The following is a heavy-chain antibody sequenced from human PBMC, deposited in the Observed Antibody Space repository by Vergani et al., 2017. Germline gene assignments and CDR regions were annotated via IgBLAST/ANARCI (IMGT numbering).Heavy chain of an antibody. CDR3: ARCRCSSTSCYRLCY. CDR1: GYSFTSYW. J-gene: IGHJ4*02. CDR2: IDPSDSYT. Sequence: EVQLVQSGAEVKKPGESLRISCKGSGYSFTSYWISWVRQMPGKGLEWMGRIDPSDSYTNYSPSFQGHVTISADKSISTAYLQWSSLKASDTAMYYCARCRCSSTSCYRLCYWGQGTLVTVSS. V-gene: IGHV5-10-1*03. D-gene: IGHD2-2*01.